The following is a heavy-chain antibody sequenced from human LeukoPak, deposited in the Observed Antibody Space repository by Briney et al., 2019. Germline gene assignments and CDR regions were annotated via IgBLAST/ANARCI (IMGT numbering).Heavy chain of an antibody. J-gene: IGHJ4*02. CDR3: AKDLDSSSWYGSLH. Sequence: GGSLRLSCAASGFTSSSYAMSWVRQAPGKGLEWVSAISGSGGSTYYADSVKGRFTISRDNSKNTLYLQMNSLRAEDTAVYYCAKDLDSSSWYGSLHWGQGTLVTVSS. CDR1: GFTSSSYA. D-gene: IGHD6-13*01. V-gene: IGHV3-23*01. CDR2: ISGSGGST.